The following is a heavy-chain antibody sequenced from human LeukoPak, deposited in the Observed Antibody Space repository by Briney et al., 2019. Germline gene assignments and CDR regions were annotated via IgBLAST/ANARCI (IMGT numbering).Heavy chain of an antibody. CDR2: IKQDGSEK. CDR1: GFTFSNYW. CDR3: ARYLAVAGLADY. J-gene: IGHJ4*02. D-gene: IGHD6-19*01. V-gene: IGHV3-7*01. Sequence: PGGSLRLSCAASGFTFSNYWMSWVRQTPGKGLEWVANIKQDGSEKYYVDSVKGRFTISRDNAKNSLYLQMNSLRAEDTAVYYCARYLAVAGLADYWGQGTLVTVSS.